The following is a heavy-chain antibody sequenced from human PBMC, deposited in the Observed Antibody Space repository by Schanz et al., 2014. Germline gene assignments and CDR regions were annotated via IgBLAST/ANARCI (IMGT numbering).Heavy chain of an antibody. J-gene: IGHJ4*02. V-gene: IGHV1-2*02. Sequence: QVQLVQSGAEVEKPGASVKVSCKASGYIFIGYFIHWVRQAPGQGLEWMGWINPGSGDTKYSPKFQGRVTMTRDTSITTAYMELNRLTYDDPAVYYCARDDGCSSGWGQGTLVTVSS. CDR3: ARDDGCSSG. D-gene: IGHD6-19*01. CDR2: INPGSGDT. CDR1: GYIFIGYF.